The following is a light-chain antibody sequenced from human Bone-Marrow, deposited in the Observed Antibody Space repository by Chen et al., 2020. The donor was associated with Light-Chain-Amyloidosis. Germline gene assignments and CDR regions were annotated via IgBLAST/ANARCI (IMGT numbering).Light chain of an antibody. CDR1: SSDVGGDNH. J-gene: IGLJ1*01. V-gene: IGLV2-14*01. Sequence: QSALTQPASVSGSPGQSITSPCTGTSSDVGGDNHVSWYQQHPDKAPKLMIYEVTNRPSWVPDRFSGSKSDNTASPTISGLQTEDEADYFCSSYTITNTLVFGSGTRVTVL. CDR3: SSYTITNTLV. CDR2: EVT.